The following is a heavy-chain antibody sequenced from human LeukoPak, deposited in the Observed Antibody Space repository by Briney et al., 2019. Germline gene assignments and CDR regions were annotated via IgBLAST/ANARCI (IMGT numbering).Heavy chain of an antibody. Sequence: ASVEVSCEASGYNFISYGINWVRQAPGQGLEWGGWISAYSGNPKYAQKFQDRVTMTTDTSTSTAYMELRSLRSDDTAVYYCARDNGYIPLSYFDSWGQGTLVTVSS. CDR3: ARDNGYIPLSYFDS. J-gene: IGHJ4*02. CDR1: GYNFISYG. D-gene: IGHD5-24*01. V-gene: IGHV1-18*01. CDR2: ISAYSGNP.